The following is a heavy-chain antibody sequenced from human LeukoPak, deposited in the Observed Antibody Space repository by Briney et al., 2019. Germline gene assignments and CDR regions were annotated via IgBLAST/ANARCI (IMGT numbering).Heavy chain of an antibody. CDR1: GFTFSSYA. Sequence: GGSLRLSCAASGFTFSSYAMSWVRQAPGKGLEWVSAISGSGGSTYYADSVKGRFTISRDNSKNTLYLQMNSLRAEDTAVYYCATANTVAGILRNDYWGQGTLVTVSS. J-gene: IGHJ4*02. CDR2: ISGSGGST. CDR3: ATANTVAGILRNDY. V-gene: IGHV3-23*01. D-gene: IGHD6-19*01.